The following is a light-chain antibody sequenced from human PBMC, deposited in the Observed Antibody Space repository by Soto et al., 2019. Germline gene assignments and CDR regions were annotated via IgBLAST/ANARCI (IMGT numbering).Light chain of an antibody. CDR3: QQYINGYT. Sequence: EVVMTQSPATLSVFPGERVTLSCRASQSVSSSLAWYQKKPGQAPRILIYSASTRATGIPARFSGSGSGTEFTLSISSLESEDFAVYYGQQYINGYTFGQGTKLEIK. V-gene: IGKV3-15*01. J-gene: IGKJ2*01. CDR2: SAS. CDR1: QSVSSS.